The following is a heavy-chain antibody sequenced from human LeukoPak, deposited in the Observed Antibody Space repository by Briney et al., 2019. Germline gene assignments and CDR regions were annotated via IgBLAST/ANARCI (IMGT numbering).Heavy chain of an antibody. Sequence: ASVKVSCKASGYTFTGYYMHWVRQAPGQGLEWMGWINPNSGGTNYAQKFQGRVTMTRDTSISTAYMELSRLRSDDTAVYYCARAETYYDFWSGYYTAAFDIWGQGTMVTVSS. CDR1: GYTFTGYY. V-gene: IGHV1-2*02. CDR3: ARAETYYDFWSGYYTAAFDI. D-gene: IGHD3-3*01. CDR2: INPNSGGT. J-gene: IGHJ3*02.